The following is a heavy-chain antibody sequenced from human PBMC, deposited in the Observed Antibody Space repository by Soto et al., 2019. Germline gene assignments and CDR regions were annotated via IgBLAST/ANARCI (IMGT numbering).Heavy chain of an antibody. D-gene: IGHD6-25*01. V-gene: IGHV4-31*03. J-gene: IGHJ4*02. Sequence: PSETLSLTCTVSGGSISSGGYYWSWIRQHPGKGLEWIGYIYYSGSTYYNPSLKSRVTISVDTSKNQFSLKLSSVTAADTAVYYWAGMVGRRLLDYGGQGTLVTASS. CDR3: AGMVGRRLLDY. CDR2: IYYSGST. CDR1: GGSISSGGYY.